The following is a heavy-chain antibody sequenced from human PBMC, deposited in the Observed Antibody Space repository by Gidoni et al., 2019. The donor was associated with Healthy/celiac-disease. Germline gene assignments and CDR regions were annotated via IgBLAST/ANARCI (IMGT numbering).Heavy chain of an antibody. V-gene: IGHV5-51*01. CDR1: GSSFTSYG. CDR2: IYPGDSDT. D-gene: IGHD7-27*01. J-gene: IGHJ2*01. Sequence: EVQLVQSGAEVKKPGESLKSSCQGSGSSFTSYGIGWVRQMPGKGLEWMGIIYPGDSDTRYSPSFQGQVTISADKSISTAYLQWSSLKASDTAMYYCARPTPLLGLGIGWYFDLWGRGTLVTVSS. CDR3: ARPTPLLGLGIGWYFDL.